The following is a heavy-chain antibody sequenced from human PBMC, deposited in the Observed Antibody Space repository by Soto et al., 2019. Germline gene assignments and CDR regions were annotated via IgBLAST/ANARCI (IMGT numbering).Heavy chain of an antibody. CDR2: ISAYNGNT. Sequence: GASVKVSCKASGYTFTGYYMHWVLQAPGQGREWMGWISAYNGNTNYAQKLQGRVTMTTDTSTSTAYMELRSLRSDDTAVYYCARDSGIVATIPNWFDPWGQGTLVTVSS. CDR1: GYTFTGYY. D-gene: IGHD5-12*01. V-gene: IGHV1-18*04. CDR3: ARDSGIVATIPNWFDP. J-gene: IGHJ5*02.